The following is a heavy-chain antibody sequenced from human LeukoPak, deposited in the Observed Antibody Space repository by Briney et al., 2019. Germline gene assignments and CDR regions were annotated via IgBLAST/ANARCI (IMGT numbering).Heavy chain of an antibody. V-gene: IGHV3-30*02. D-gene: IGHD2-2*01. Sequence: PGGSLRLSCAASGFTFSSYGMHWVRQAPGKGLEWVAFIRYDGSNKYYADSVKGRFTISRDNSKNTLYLQMNSLRAEDTAVYYCAKPRYQLPIFDYWGQGTLVTASS. CDR3: AKPRYQLPIFDY. CDR2: IRYDGSNK. CDR1: GFTFSSYG. J-gene: IGHJ4*02.